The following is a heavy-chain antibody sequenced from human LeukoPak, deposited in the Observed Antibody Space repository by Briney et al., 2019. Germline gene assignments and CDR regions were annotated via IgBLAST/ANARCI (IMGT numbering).Heavy chain of an antibody. CDR3: ATGVVTGTSR. D-gene: IGHD1-1*01. J-gene: IGHJ4*02. CDR1: RITFRNAW. Sequence: GGSLRLSCAVSRITFRNAWMSWVRQAPGKGLEWVARIRSKTEGETKEYAASVKGRFTISRDDSRSRLYLQMNSLKTEDTAVYYCATGVVTGTSRWGQGTLVTVSS. CDR2: IRSKTEGETK. V-gene: IGHV3-15*01.